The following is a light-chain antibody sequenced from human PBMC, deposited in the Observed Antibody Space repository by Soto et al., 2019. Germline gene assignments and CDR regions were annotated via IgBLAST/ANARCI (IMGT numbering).Light chain of an antibody. Sequence: QSVLTQPPSVSAAPGQKVTISCSGSTSISWYQQLPGTAPKLLIYDSNVRTSGIPDRFSGSKSGTSATLGITGLQTGDEGDYYCGAWDGSLIFGGGTKLTVL. J-gene: IGLJ2*01. CDR3: GAWDGSLI. CDR2: DSN. V-gene: IGLV1-51*01. CDR1: TS.